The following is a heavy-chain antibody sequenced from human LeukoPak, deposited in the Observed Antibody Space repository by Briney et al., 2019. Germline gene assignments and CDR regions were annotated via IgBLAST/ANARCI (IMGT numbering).Heavy chain of an antibody. Sequence: ASVKVSCKASGYTFTGYYMHWVRQAPGQGLEWMGWINPISGGTNYAQKFQGRVTMTRDTSISTAYMELSRLRSDDTAVYYCAVVVVIPNNWFDPWGQGTLVTVSS. CDR3: AVVVVIPNNWFDP. D-gene: IGHD3-22*01. CDR1: GYTFTGYY. V-gene: IGHV1-2*02. CDR2: INPISGGT. J-gene: IGHJ5*02.